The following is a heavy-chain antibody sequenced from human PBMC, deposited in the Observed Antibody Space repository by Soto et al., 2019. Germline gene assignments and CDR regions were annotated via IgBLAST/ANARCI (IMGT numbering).Heavy chain of an antibody. D-gene: IGHD2-15*01. J-gene: IGHJ3*02. V-gene: IGHV4-59*08. CDR3: ATNDSVYCSGGSCYSGYGAFDI. CDR2: IYYSGST. CDR1: GGSISSYY. Sequence: SETLSLTCTVSGGSISSYYWSWIRQPPGKGLEWIGYIYYSGSTNYNPSLKSRVTISVDTSKNQFSLKLSSVTAADTAVYYCATNDSVYCSGGSCYSGYGAFDIWGQGTMVTVSS.